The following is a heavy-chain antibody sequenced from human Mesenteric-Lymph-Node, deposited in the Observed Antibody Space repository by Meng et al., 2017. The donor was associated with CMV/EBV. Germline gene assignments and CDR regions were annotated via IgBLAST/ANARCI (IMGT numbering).Heavy chain of an antibody. V-gene: IGHV3-21*04. CDR1: GFTFSSYS. CDR2: ISSSSSYI. Sequence: GESLKISCAASGFTFSSYSMNWVRQAPGKGLEWVSSISSSSSYIYYADSVKGRFTISRDNAKNSLYLQMNSLRAEDTAVYYCARALRWPGDFWGPGTLVTVSS. CDR3: ARALRWPGDF. D-gene: IGHD4-23*01. J-gene: IGHJ4*02.